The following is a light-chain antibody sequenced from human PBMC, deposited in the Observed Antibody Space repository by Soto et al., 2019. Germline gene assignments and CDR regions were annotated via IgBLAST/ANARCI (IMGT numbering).Light chain of an antibody. Sequence: DIVMTQSPATLSVSPGDRATLSCRASQSVRSDVACYQQKPGQAPRLLFYGASTRATGVPDRLSSSGSWTTFTLIISSLQSEDVAVYYCRQYCLWPALTFGGGTKVEMK. CDR1: QSVRSD. V-gene: IGKV3-15*01. CDR2: GAS. CDR3: RQYCLWPALT. J-gene: IGKJ4*01.